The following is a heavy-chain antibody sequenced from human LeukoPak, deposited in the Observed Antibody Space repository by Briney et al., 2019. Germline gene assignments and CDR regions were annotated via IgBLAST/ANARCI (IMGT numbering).Heavy chain of an antibody. J-gene: IGHJ4*02. Sequence: PSETLSLTCTISVDSISSNRYFWAWIRQPPGKGLEWLASINYNWRTFYNPSLQSRLTISIDTAKRQFSLKLSSVTAADTAVYYCARVYDRVDYWGQGTLVTVSS. D-gene: IGHD3-22*01. CDR3: ARVYDRVDY. V-gene: IGHV4-39*07. CDR1: VDSISSNRYF. CDR2: INYNWRT.